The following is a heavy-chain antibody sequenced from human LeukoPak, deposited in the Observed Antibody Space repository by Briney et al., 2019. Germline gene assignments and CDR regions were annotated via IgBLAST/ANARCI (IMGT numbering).Heavy chain of an antibody. CDR3: ASKGEQQLVLGY. V-gene: IGHV3-30*02. J-gene: IGHJ4*02. CDR1: GFTFSSYG. D-gene: IGHD6-13*01. CDR2: IRYDGSNN. Sequence: PGGSLRLPCAASGFTFSSYGMHWVRQAPSKGLEWVAVIRYDGSNNYYADSVKGRFTISRDNSKNTLYLQMNSLRAEDTAVYYCASKGEQQLVLGYWGQGTLVTVSS.